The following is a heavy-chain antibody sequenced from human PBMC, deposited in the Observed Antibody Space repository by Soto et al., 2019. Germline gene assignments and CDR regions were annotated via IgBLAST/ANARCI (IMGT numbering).Heavy chain of an antibody. D-gene: IGHD2-8*01. Sequence: PGGSLRLSCAASGFTFSSYWMSWVRQAPGKGLEWVANIKQDGSEKYYVDSVKGRFTISRDNAKNSLYLQMNSLRAEDTAVYYCARGVRGCTNGVCYNAYYYYYMDVWGKGTTVTVSS. CDR3: ARGVRGCTNGVCYNAYYYYYMDV. V-gene: IGHV3-7*01. CDR1: GFTFSSYW. J-gene: IGHJ6*03. CDR2: IKQDGSEK.